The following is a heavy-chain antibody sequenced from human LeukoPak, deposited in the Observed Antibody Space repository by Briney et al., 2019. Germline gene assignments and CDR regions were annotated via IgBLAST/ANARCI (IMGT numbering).Heavy chain of an antibody. CDR1: GGSISSYY. V-gene: IGHV4-4*07. Sequence: SETLSLTCTVSGGSISSYYWSWIRQPAGKGLEWIGRIYTSGSTNYSPSLKSRVTMSVDTSKNQFSLKLSSVTAADTAVYYCARLGIVVVPAAEPWDYYYYYYMDVWGKGTTVTVSS. D-gene: IGHD2-2*03. CDR3: ARLGIVVVPAAEPWDYYYYYYMDV. J-gene: IGHJ6*03. CDR2: IYTSGST.